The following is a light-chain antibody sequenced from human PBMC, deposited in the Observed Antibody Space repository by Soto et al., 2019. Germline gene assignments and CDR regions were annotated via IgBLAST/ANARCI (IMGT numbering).Light chain of an antibody. CDR2: DTY. J-gene: IGKJ5*01. V-gene: IGKV3-11*01. CDR1: QSVGSF. CDR3: QQRSDWPPLT. Sequence: EIVLTQSPATLSLSPGERATLSCRASQSVGSFLAWYQQKPGQAPRLLIYDTYKRPTGVPARFTGSGSGADFTLTINSLEPEDFAVYYCQQRSDWPPLTFGQGTLLDIK.